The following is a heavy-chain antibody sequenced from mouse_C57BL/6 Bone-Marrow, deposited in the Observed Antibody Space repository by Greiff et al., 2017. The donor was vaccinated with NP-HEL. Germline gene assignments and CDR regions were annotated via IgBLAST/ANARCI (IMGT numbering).Heavy chain of an antibody. CDR2: IDPSDSYT. D-gene: IGHD2-1*01. V-gene: IGHV1-50*01. CDR3: ARQHLFYYGNYGY. Sequence: QVQLKQPGAELVKPGASVKLSCKASGYTFTSYWMQWVKQRPGQGLEWIGEIDPSDSYTNYNQKFKGKATLTVDTSSSTAYMQLSSLTSEDSAVYYCARQHLFYYGNYGYWGQGTTLTVSS. J-gene: IGHJ2*01. CDR1: GYTFTSYW.